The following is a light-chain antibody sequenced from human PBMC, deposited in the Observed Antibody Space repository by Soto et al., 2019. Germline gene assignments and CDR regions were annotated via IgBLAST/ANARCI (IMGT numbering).Light chain of an antibody. CDR2: EVS. V-gene: IGLV2-8*01. Sequence: QSALTQPPSASGSPGQSVTISCTGTSSDVGGYNYVSWYEQHPGKAPKLMIYEVSKRPSGVPDRFSGSKSCNTASLTVSGLQAEDEADYYCSSYARSNTMVFGGGTQLTV. J-gene: IGLJ2*01. CDR3: SSYARSNTMV. CDR1: SSDVGGYNY.